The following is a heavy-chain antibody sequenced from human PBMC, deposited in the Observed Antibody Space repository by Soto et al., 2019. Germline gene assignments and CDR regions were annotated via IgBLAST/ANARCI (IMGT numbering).Heavy chain of an antibody. CDR3: ARDRGYGSGKYYYGMDV. D-gene: IGHD3-10*01. CDR1: GYIFINYY. V-gene: IGHV1-46*01. CDR2: INPNGGST. Sequence: ASVKVSCKASGYIFINYYIHWVRQAPGQGLEWIGIINPNGGSTNYAQKFRGRVTMARDTSTSTVYMDLSSLRSDDTAVYYCARDRGYGSGKYYYGMDVWGQGTTVTVSS. J-gene: IGHJ6*02.